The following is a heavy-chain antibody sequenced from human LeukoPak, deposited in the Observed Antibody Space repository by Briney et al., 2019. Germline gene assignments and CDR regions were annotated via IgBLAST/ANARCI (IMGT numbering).Heavy chain of an antibody. CDR3: AKPTLEYSSSWLFDY. CDR1: GFTFSSYG. J-gene: IGHJ4*02. CDR2: ISYDGSNK. Sequence: GGSLRLSCAASGFTFSSYGMHWVRQAPGKGLEWVAVISYDGSNKYYADSVKGRFTISRDNSKNTLYLQMNSLRAEDTAVYYCAKPTLEYSSSWLFDYWGQGTLVTVSS. V-gene: IGHV3-30*18. D-gene: IGHD6-13*01.